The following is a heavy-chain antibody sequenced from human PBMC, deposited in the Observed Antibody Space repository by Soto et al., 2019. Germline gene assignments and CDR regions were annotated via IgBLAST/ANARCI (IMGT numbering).Heavy chain of an antibody. J-gene: IGHJ4*02. CDR3: ARGRKGDCSGGSCPDLGY. CDR1: GYTFTGYY. CDR2: INPNSGGT. D-gene: IGHD2-15*01. V-gene: IGHV1-2*04. Sequence: ASVKVSCKASGYTFTGYYMHWVRQAPGQGLEWMGWINPNSGGTNYAQKFQGWVTMTRDTSISTAYMELSRLRSDDTAVYYCARGRKGDCSGGSCPDLGYWGQGTLVTVSS.